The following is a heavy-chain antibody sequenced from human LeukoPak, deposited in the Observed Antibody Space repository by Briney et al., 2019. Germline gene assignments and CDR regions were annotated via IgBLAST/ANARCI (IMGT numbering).Heavy chain of an antibody. V-gene: IGHV5-51*01. J-gene: IGHJ6*02. Sequence: GESLKISCKGSGYSFTSHWIGWVRQMPGKGLEWMGIIYPGDSDTRYSPSLQGQVTISADKSISTAYLQWSSLKASGTAMYYCASGTLWYYYGMDVWGQGTTVTVSS. CDR2: IYPGDSDT. CDR1: GYSFTSHW. D-gene: IGHD3-10*01. CDR3: ASGTLWYYYGMDV.